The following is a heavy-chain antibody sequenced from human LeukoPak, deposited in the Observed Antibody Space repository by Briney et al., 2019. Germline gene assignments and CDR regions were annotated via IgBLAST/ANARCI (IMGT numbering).Heavy chain of an antibody. CDR3: AKDRWGAVASFDY. Sequence: PGRSLRLSCAASGFPFSDYVMHWVRQAPGKGLEWVAVIRYDGNNKYYADSVKGRFTISRDNSKNMLYLQMNSLGTEDTAVYYCAKDRWGAVASFDYWGQGTLVTVSS. CDR2: IRYDGNNK. D-gene: IGHD6-19*01. J-gene: IGHJ4*02. V-gene: IGHV3-30*02. CDR1: GFPFSDYV.